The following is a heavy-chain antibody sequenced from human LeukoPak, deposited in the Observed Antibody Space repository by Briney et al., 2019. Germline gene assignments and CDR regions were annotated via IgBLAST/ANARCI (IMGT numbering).Heavy chain of an antibody. Sequence: PSETLSLTCTVSGGSINSSSYYWGWIRQPPGTGVEWIGNIYYSGSTYYNPSLKSRVTISVDTSNNHFSLKLSSVTAADTAVYYCARYSGNPTAFDYWGQGTLVTVSS. CDR2: IYYSGST. CDR3: ARYSGNPTAFDY. D-gene: IGHD1-26*01. J-gene: IGHJ4*02. CDR1: GGSINSSSYY. V-gene: IGHV4-39*02.